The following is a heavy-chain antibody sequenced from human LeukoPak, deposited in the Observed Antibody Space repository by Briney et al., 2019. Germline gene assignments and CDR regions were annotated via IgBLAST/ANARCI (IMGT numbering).Heavy chain of an antibody. CDR3: ARAGGTRYYFDY. Sequence: GGSLRLSCAASGFTFSSYAMHWVRQAPGKGLEWVAVISYDGSNKYYADSAKGRFTISRDNSKNTLYLQMNSLRAEDTAVYYCARAGGTRYYFDYWGQGTLVTVSS. D-gene: IGHD1-7*01. CDR1: GFTFSSYA. V-gene: IGHV3-30-3*01. CDR2: ISYDGSNK. J-gene: IGHJ4*02.